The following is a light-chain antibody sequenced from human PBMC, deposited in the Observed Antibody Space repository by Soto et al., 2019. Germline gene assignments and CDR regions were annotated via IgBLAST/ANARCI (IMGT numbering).Light chain of an antibody. J-gene: IGKJ5*01. CDR1: RSITSY. V-gene: IGKV1-39*01. CDR2: AAS. CDR3: QQSYSTPPIT. Sequence: DLQMTQSPSSLSASVGDRVTITCRASRSITSYLNWYQQKPGKAPKLLIYAASSLQSGVPSRFSGSGSGTDFTLTISSLQPEDFATYYCQQSYSTPPITFGQGTRLEIK.